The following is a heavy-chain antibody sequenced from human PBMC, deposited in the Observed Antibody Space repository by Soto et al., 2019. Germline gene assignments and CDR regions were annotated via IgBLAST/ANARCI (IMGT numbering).Heavy chain of an antibody. V-gene: IGHV1-3*01. CDR1: GYTFTHYA. CDR3: ARGLAADGA. J-gene: IGHJ5*02. Sequence: QVQLVQSGAEVKKPGASVKVSCTASGYTFTHYALHWVRHAPGQRLEWMGFINAGSGNTKYSQTFQGRLTFTKDTSASTAYMDLSSLRSEDTAIYYCARGLAADGAWGPRTLVTASS. CDR2: INAGSGNT. D-gene: IGHD6-13*01.